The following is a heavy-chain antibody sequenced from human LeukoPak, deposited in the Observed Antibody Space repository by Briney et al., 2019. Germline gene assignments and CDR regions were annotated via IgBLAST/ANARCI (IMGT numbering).Heavy chain of an antibody. Sequence: GGSLRLSCVASGFTFSRHGMNWVRQAPGKGPEWVSSISGSSSYIYYADSVKGRFSISRDNAKNSLYLQMNSLRAEDTAVYYCARDLLGWELHYFDYWGQGTLVTVSS. J-gene: IGHJ4*02. CDR2: ISGSSSYI. CDR1: GFTFSRHG. D-gene: IGHD1-26*01. CDR3: ARDLLGWELHYFDY. V-gene: IGHV3-21*01.